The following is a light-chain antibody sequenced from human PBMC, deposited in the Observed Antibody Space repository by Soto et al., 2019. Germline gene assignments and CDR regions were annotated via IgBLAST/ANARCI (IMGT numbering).Light chain of an antibody. Sequence: QSVLTQPASVSGSPGQSITISCTGTSSDVGGYNSVSWYQQHPGKAPKLKIYDVSNRPSGVSNRFSGSKSGNTASLTISGLQAEDEADYYCSSYTSSSTLEVFGGGTKLTVL. J-gene: IGLJ2*01. CDR3: SSYTSSSTLEV. CDR1: SSDVGGYNS. CDR2: DVS. V-gene: IGLV2-14*01.